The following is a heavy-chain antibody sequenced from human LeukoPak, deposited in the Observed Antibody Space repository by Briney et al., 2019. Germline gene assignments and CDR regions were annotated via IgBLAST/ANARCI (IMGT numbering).Heavy chain of an antibody. Sequence: SETLSLTCAVYGGSFGGYYWSWIRQPPGKGLEWIGEINHSGSTNYNPSLKSRVTISVDTSKNQFSLKLNSVTAADTAVYYCAVSAAALFDPWGQGTLVTVSS. J-gene: IGHJ5*02. CDR2: INHSGST. CDR3: AVSAAALFDP. D-gene: IGHD6-13*01. V-gene: IGHV4-34*01. CDR1: GGSFGGYY.